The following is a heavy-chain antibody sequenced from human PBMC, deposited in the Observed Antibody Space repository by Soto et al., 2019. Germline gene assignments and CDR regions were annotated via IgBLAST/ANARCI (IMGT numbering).Heavy chain of an antibody. Sequence: PGGSLRLSCAASGFTFSSYGMHWVRQAPGKXLEWVAVISYDGSNKYYADSVKGRFTISRDNSKNTLYLQMNSLRAEDTAVYYCAKIALPTYCGGDCYSNWFDPWGQGPLVTVSS. J-gene: IGHJ5*02. D-gene: IGHD2-21*02. CDR3: AKIALPTYCGGDCYSNWFDP. CDR1: GFTFSSYG. V-gene: IGHV3-30*18. CDR2: ISYDGSNK.